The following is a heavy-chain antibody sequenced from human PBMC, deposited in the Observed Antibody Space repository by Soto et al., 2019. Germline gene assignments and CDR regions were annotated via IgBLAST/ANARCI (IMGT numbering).Heavy chain of an antibody. V-gene: IGHV1-3*01. D-gene: IGHD5-12*01. CDR2: INAGNGNT. CDR1: VYTFTSYA. CDR3: VRNSPIGSTFSGHDGIDY. Sequence: ASVKVSCKASVYTFTSYAMHWVRQAPGQRLEWMGWINAGNGNTKYSQKFQGRVTITRDTSASTAYMELSSLRSEDTAIYYCVRNSPIGSTFSGHDGIDYWGQRTLVTVSS. J-gene: IGHJ4*02.